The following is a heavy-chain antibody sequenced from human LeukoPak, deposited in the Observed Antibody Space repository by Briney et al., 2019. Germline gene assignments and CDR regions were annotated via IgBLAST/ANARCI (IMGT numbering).Heavy chain of an antibody. CDR1: GFTFSDYY. CDR2: ISSSGSTI. D-gene: IGHD3-10*01. J-gene: IGHJ5*02. V-gene: IGHV3-11*01. CDR3: ASHPGEGFWFDP. Sequence: PGGSLRLSCATSGFTFSDYYMSWIRQAPGKGLEGVSYISSSGSTIYYADSVKGRFTISRDNAKNSLYLQMNSLRAEDTAVYYCASHPGEGFWFDPWGQGTLVTVSS.